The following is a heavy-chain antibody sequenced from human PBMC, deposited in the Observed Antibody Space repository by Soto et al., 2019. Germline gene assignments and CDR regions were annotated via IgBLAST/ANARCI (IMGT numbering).Heavy chain of an antibody. CDR3: AGGRGMDV. CDR2: ISGSGDST. D-gene: IGHD2-15*01. Sequence: EVQLLESGGGLVQPGGSLRLSCAASGFTFSSYALNWVRQAPGKGLEWVSTISGSGDSTYYADSVRGRFTISRDNSKNTLYLQMNSLRAEDTAVYYCAGGRGMDVWGQGTTVTVSS. V-gene: IGHV3-23*01. CDR1: GFTFSSYA. J-gene: IGHJ6*02.